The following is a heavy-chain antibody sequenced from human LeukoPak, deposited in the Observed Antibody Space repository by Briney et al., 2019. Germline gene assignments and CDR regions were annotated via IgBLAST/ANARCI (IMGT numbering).Heavy chain of an antibody. J-gene: IGHJ4*02. V-gene: IGHV4-34*01. CDR2: INHSGST. Sequence: SETLSLTCAVYGGSFSGYYWSWIRQPPGKGLEWIGEINHSGSTNYNPSLKSRVTISVDTSKNQFSLKLSSVTAADTAVYYCASRRWAAAGHFDYWGQGTLVTVSS. D-gene: IGHD6-13*01. CDR1: GGSFSGYY. CDR3: ASRRWAAAGHFDY.